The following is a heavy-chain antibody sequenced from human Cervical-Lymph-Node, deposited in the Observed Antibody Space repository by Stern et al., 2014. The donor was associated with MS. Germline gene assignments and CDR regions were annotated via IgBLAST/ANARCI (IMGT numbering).Heavy chain of an antibody. CDR2: ITPILGES. CDR1: RGNLNYG. D-gene: IGHD3-22*01. V-gene: IGHV1-69*09. J-gene: IGHJ4*02. CDR3: TSGRGYCSATSCVAFDF. Sequence: QVQLVQSGTEVKKPGSSVKVSCTASRGNLNYGMSWVRQAPGQGLEWMGRITPILGESKYAQRFQGRLTISADESTTTAYMELSRLTSEDTALYYCTSGRGYCSATSCVAFDFWGQGSLVIVSS.